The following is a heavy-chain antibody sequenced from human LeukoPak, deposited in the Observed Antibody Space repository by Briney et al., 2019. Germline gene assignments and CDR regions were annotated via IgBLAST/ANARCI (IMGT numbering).Heavy chain of an antibody. Sequence: GGSLRLSCAASGFTFSSYAMSWVRQAPGKGLEWVSAISCRAKYYADSVKGRFTISRDNSKNTLYLQMNSLRAEDTAVYYCRRYQLPLDDAFDIWGQGTIVTVSS. D-gene: IGHD2-2*01. CDR3: RRYQLPLDDAFDI. V-gene: IGHV3-23*01. CDR2: ISCRAK. J-gene: IGHJ3*02. CDR1: GFTFSSYA.